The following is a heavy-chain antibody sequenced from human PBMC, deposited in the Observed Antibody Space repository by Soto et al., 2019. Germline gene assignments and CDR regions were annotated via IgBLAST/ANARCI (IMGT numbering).Heavy chain of an antibody. J-gene: IGHJ4*02. CDR3: ARVGYSSSSADGY. Sequence: QVQLVQSGAEVKKPGASVKVSCKASGYTFTSYDINWVRQATGQGLEWMGWMNPNSGNTGSAQKFQGRVTMTRNTSSSTAQIELSSLRSEDTAVYYCARVGYSSSSADGYWGQGTLVCVSS. CDR2: MNPNSGNT. V-gene: IGHV1-8*01. D-gene: IGHD6-13*01. CDR1: GYTFTSYD.